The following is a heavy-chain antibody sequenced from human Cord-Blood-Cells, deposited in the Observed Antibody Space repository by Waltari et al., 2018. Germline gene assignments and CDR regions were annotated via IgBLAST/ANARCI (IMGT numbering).Heavy chain of an antibody. J-gene: IGHJ4*02. CDR2: IYYSGGT. Sequence: QLQLQESGPGLVKPSETLSLTCTVSGGSISSSSYYWGWTRQPPGKGLEWIGSIYYSGGTYYNPSLKSRVTISVDTSKNQFSLKLSSVTAADTAVYYCARHLRPNWGARFDYWGQGTLVTVSS. CDR3: ARHLRPNWGARFDY. D-gene: IGHD7-27*01. V-gene: IGHV4-39*07. CDR1: GGSISSSSYY.